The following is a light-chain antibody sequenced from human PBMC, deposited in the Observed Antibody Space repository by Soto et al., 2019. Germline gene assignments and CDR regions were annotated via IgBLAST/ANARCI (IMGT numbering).Light chain of an antibody. CDR3: SSYAGSSNV. Sequence: QSVLTQPPSASGTPGQRVTISCSEARSNIGSRTLYWYQQHPGKAPKLMIYEVNKRPSGVPDRFSGSKSGNTASLTVSGLQAEDEADYYCSSYAGSSNVFGTGTKVTVL. J-gene: IGLJ1*01. CDR1: RSNIGSRTL. CDR2: EVN. V-gene: IGLV2-8*01.